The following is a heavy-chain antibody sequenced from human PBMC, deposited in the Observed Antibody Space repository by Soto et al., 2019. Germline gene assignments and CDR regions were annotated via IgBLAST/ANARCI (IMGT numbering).Heavy chain of an antibody. V-gene: IGHV3-21*01. D-gene: IGHD6-6*01. CDR2: ISSSSSYI. J-gene: IGHJ4*02. Sequence: GGSLRLSCAASGFTFSSYSMNWVRQAPGKGLEWVSSISSSSSYIYYADSVKGRFTISKDNAKNSLYLQMNSLRAEDTAVDYCASGIYPEYSCSSQRLLGGIDYWGQGTLVTVSS. CDR1: GFTFSSYS. CDR3: ASGIYPEYSCSSQRLLGGIDY.